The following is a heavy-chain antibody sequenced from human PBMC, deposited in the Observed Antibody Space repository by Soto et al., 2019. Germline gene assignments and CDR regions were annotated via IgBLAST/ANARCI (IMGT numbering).Heavy chain of an antibody. J-gene: IGHJ6*02. Sequence: SETLSLSCAVSGGSISISNLWGWVRQTPGKGLECIGEIYHSGSTNYNPSLNSRVTISVDKSKNQFSLKLSSVTAADTAVYYCARERRRYDILTGYVYGMDVWGQGTTVTVSS. D-gene: IGHD3-9*01. V-gene: IGHV4-4*02. CDR1: GGSISISNL. CDR3: ARERRRYDILTGYVYGMDV. CDR2: IYHSGST.